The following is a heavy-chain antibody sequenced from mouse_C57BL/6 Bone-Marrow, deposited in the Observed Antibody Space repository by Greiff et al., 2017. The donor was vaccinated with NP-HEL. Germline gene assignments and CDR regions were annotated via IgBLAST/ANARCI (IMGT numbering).Heavy chain of an antibody. CDR2: IHPNSGST. V-gene: IGHV1-64*01. CDR3: AKLGRRYFDY. CDR1: GYTFTSYW. Sequence: QVQLQQSGAELVKPGASVKLSCKASGYTFTSYWMHWVKQRPGQGLEWIGMIHPNSGSTNYNEKFKSKATLTVDKSSSTAYMQLSSRTSEDSAVYYCAKLGRRYFDYWGQGTTLTVSS. D-gene: IGHD4-1*01. J-gene: IGHJ2*01.